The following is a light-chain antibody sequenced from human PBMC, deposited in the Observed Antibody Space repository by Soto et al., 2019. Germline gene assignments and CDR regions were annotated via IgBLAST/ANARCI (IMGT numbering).Light chain of an antibody. V-gene: IGKV3-20*01. CDR2: GAS. CDR3: QQYGSSPST. J-gene: IGKJ5*01. CDR1: QSVSSSY. Sequence: EIVLTQSPGTLSLSPGEGATLSCRASQSVSSSYLAWYQQSPGQAPRLLIYGASTRATDIPDRFSGSGSGTDCTLTIGRLEPEDFAVYYCQQYGSSPSTFGQGTRLEIK.